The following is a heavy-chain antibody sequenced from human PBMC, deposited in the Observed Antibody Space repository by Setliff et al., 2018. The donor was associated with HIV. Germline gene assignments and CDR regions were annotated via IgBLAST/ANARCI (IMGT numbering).Heavy chain of an antibody. CDR2: IDSDESTT. V-gene: IGHV3-74*01. Sequence: GGSLRLSCLGSGFNFRSYSMHWGRQAPGKGLVWVARIDSDESTTISADSVKGRFTISRDNAKNTLFLQMNRLTVEDTAVYYCARDHGFPPWPSHSSGSMDYWGQGTLVTVSS. J-gene: IGHJ4*02. CDR1: GFNFRSYS. D-gene: IGHD6-19*01. CDR3: ARDHGFPPWPSHSSGSMDY.